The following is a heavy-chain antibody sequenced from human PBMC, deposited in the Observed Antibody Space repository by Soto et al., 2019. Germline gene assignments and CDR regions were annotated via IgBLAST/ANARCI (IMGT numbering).Heavy chain of an antibody. J-gene: IGHJ5*02. CDR3: AKDRPDNWQVASSGDNWFDP. CDR2: INNKGSHT. CDR1: GFTFSNYA. V-gene: IGHV3-23*01. D-gene: IGHD1-1*01. Sequence: EVQLLESGGGLVHPGESLRLSCAASGFTFSNYAMTWVRQAPGKGLEWVSTINNKGSHTYYADSVKGRFTISRDNSKNTLSRHMKRLRADDTAMYYCAKDRPDNWQVASSGDNWFDPWGQGTLVTVSS.